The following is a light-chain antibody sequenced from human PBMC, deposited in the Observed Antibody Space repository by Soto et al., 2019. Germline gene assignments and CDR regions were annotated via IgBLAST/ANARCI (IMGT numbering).Light chain of an antibody. Sequence: QSVLTQPASVSGSPGQSITISCTGTSSDVGAYNYVSWYQQHPGKAPKLMIYEVSNRPSGLSTRFSGSKSGNTASLTISGLQAEDEADYYCSSFTSSTLVFGTGTKVTVL. CDR1: SSDVGAYNY. CDR3: SSFTSSTLV. V-gene: IGLV2-14*01. J-gene: IGLJ1*01. CDR2: EVS.